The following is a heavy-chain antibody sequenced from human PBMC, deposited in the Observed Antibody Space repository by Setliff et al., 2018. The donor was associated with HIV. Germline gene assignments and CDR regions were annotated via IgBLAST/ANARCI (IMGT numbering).Heavy chain of an antibody. D-gene: IGHD3-3*01. V-gene: IGHV4-34*01. CDR3: ARGSYRGSGYFVRYFDS. J-gene: IGHJ4*02. Sequence: SETLSLTCAVYGGSFTTYYWSWIRQTPGKGLEWIGENNHGGSTNYNPSLKSRVTISVDRSKNQFFLKLTSVTAADTAVYYCARGSYRGSGYFVRYFDSWAQGMLGTVS. CDR1: GGSFTTYY. CDR2: NNHGGST.